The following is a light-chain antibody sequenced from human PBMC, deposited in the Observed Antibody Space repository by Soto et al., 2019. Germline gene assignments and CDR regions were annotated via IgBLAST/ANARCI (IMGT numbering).Light chain of an antibody. V-gene: IGKV1-39*01. CDR2: AAS. CDR3: QQSYSTPWT. J-gene: IGKJ1*01. Sequence: DIQMTQSPSSLSASVEDRVTITCRASQSISSYLNWYQQKPGKAPKLLIYAASSLQSGVPSRFSGSGSGTDFTLTISSLQPEDFATYYCQQSYSTPWTFGQGTMVHIK. CDR1: QSISSY.